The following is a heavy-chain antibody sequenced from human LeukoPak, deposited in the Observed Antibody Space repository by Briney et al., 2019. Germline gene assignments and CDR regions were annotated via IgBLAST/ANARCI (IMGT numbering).Heavy chain of an antibody. CDR2: IYYSGRT. Sequence: SETLSLTCSVSGDSVSRSDSYWDWIRQPPGKGLEWIGTIYYSGRTYYSPSLKSRVTMSVDPSNNPFPLNLRSVTAADTALYYCARRRYYDGSGYLEWGQGTLHSVSS. CDR3: ARRRYYDGSGYLE. CDR1: GDSVSRSDSY. D-gene: IGHD3-22*01. V-gene: IGHV4-39*01. J-gene: IGHJ1*01.